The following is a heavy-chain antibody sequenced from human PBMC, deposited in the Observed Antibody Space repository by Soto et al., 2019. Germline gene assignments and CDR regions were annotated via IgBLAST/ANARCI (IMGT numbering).Heavy chain of an antibody. V-gene: IGHV1-18*01. CDR2: ISAYNGNT. J-gene: IGHJ4*02. CDR1: GYTFTSYG. CDR3: ARDPNSRAGIAVAKNVDDYFDY. Sequence: QVQLVQSGAEVKKPGASVKVSCKASGYTFTSYGISWVRQAPGQGLEWMGWISAYNGNTNYAQKLQGRVTMTTDTSTSTAYMELRSLRSDDTAVYYCARDPNSRAGIAVAKNVDDYFDYWGQGTLVTVSS. D-gene: IGHD6-19*01.